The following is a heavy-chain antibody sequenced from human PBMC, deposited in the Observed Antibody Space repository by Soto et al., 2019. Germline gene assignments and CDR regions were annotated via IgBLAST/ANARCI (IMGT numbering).Heavy chain of an antibody. CDR2: INHSGST. V-gene: IGHV4-34*01. J-gene: IGHJ5*02. D-gene: IGHD3-16*02. CDR3: ARGTPNDYVWGSYRNLTNWFDP. Sequence: QVQLQQWGAGLLKPSETLSLTCAAYGGSFSGYYWSWIRQPPGKGLEWIGEINHSGSTNYNPSLKSRVTISVDTSKNQFSLKLSSVTAADTAAYYCARGTPNDYVWGSYRNLTNWFDPWGQGTLVTVSS. CDR1: GGSFSGYY.